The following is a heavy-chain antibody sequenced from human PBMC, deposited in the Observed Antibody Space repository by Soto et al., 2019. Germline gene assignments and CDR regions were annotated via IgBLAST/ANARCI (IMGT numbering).Heavy chain of an antibody. V-gene: IGHV3-7*03. Sequence: EVQLVESGGGLVQTGGSLRLSCIASGFTFSTHWMTWVRQAPGKALEWVANIKQDGSEEYYVDSVKGRSTISRDNAKNSLFLQMNSLRAEDTAVYYCASRPSDRIYYGVFDYWGQGTLVTVSS. CDR2: IKQDGSEE. J-gene: IGHJ4*02. D-gene: IGHD3-22*01. CDR3: ASRPSDRIYYGVFDY. CDR1: GFTFSTHW.